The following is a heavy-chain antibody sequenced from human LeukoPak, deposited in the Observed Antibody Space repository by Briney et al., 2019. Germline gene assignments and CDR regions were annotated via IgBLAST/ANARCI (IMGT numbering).Heavy chain of an antibody. D-gene: IGHD3-10*01. CDR1: IGSIRTSDYN. Sequence: PSETLSLTCTVSIGSIRTSDYNWAWIRQPPGKGLEWIGTISFAGTSDYNPSLRSRVTMSLDTSKTQLSLKVISVTAADTATYYYAGDSRNTWFYDWGQGTLVTVSS. V-gene: IGHV4-39*07. CDR3: AGDSRNTWFYD. J-gene: IGHJ1*01. CDR2: ISFAGTS.